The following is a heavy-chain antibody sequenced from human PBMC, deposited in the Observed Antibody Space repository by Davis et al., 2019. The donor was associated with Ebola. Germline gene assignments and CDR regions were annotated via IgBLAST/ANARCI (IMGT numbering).Heavy chain of an antibody. D-gene: IGHD5-12*01. CDR1: GFTFSTFG. V-gene: IGHV3-30*02. CDR2: IRFDGSEK. J-gene: IGHJ4*02. Sequence: PGGSLRLSCSASGFTFSTFGMFWVRQAPGKGLEWVAFIRFDGSEKYYADSVKGRFTISRENSKATLDLQMNSLRAEDTAVYYCAKGWLRSGIRYWGQGTLVTVSS. CDR3: AKGWLRSGIRY.